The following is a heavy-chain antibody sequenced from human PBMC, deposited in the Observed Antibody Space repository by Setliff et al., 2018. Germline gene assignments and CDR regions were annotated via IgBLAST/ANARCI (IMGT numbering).Heavy chain of an antibody. D-gene: IGHD2-21*01. Sequence: ASVKVSCKASGSTFTAHYIDWVRQAPGQALEWMGWINPNSGGTNYAQKLQGRVTMTRDTSIRTAYLEMNSLKSDDTAVYYCVIPFCAGATCPPSWGQGTLVTVPQ. V-gene: IGHV1-2*02. CDR3: VIPFCAGATCPPS. J-gene: IGHJ4*02. CDR2: INPNSGGT. CDR1: GSTFTAHY.